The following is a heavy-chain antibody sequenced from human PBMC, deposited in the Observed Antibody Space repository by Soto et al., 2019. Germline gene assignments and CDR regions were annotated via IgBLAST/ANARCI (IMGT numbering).Heavy chain of an antibody. CDR3: ARDLGVLEEQLYYGMDV. V-gene: IGHV3-33*01. Sequence: GGSLRLSCAASGFTFSSYGMHWVRQAPGKGLEWVAVIWYDGSNKYYADSVKGRFTISRDNSKNTLYLQMNSLRAEDTAVYYCARDLGVLEEQLYYGMDVWGQGTTVTVSS. CDR2: IWYDGSNK. CDR1: GFTFSSYG. J-gene: IGHJ6*02. D-gene: IGHD6-13*01.